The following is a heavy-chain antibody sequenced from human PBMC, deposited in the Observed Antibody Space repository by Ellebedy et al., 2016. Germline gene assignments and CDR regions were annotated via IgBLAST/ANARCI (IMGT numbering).Heavy chain of an antibody. J-gene: IGHJ2*01. CDR1: GCTFSSYA. Sequence: SVKVSXXASGCTFSSYAISWVRQAPGQGLEWMGGIIPIFGTANYAQQFQGRVTITADESTSTAYMELSSLRSEDTAVYYCARDRGHIVVVTATKDWYFDLWGRGTLVTVSS. CDR2: IIPIFGTA. V-gene: IGHV1-69*13. CDR3: ARDRGHIVVVTATKDWYFDL. D-gene: IGHD2-21*02.